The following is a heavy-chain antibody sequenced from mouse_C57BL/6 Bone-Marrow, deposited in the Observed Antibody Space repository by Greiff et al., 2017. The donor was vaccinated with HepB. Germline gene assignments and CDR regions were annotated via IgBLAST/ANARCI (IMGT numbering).Heavy chain of an antibody. CDR2: ISSGSSTI. J-gene: IGHJ4*01. CDR1: GFTFSDYG. Sequence: EVQVVESGGGLVKPGGSLKLSCAASGFTFSDYGMHWVRQAPEKGLEWVAYISSGSSTIYYADTVKGRFTISRDNAKNTLFLQMTSLRSEDTAMYYCAREGDYGAMDYWGQGTSVTVSS. V-gene: IGHV5-17*01. CDR3: AREGDYGAMDY.